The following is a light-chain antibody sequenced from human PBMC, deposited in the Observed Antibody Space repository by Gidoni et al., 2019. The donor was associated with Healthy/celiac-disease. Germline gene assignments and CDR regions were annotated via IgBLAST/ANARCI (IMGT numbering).Light chain of an antibody. V-gene: IGLV2-14*03. CDR1: SSVVGRYNY. J-gene: IGLJ3*02. CDR3: SSYTSSSTWV. Sequence: QSALTQPASVSGSPGQSITISCTGTSSVVGRYNYVSWYQQHPGKAPKLMIYDIINRPSGVSNRFSGSKSGNTASLTISGLQAEDEADYYCSSYTSSSTWVFGGGTKLTVL. CDR2: DII.